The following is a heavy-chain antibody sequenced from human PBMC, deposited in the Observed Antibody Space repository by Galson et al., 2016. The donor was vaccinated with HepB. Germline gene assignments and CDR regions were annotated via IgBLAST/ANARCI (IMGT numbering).Heavy chain of an antibody. D-gene: IGHD3-9*01. CDR3: TKVIYDILTGYRSLSDY. Sequence: LRLSCAASGFTFSDCAMSWFRQAPGKGLGWVGLIRSTAYGGTTEYAASVKGRFTMSRDDSKSIAYLHIKSLKTDDTAVYYCTKVIYDILTGYRSLSDYWGQGTLVTVSS. V-gene: IGHV3-49*03. J-gene: IGHJ4*02. CDR2: IRSTAYGGTT. CDR1: GFTFSDCA.